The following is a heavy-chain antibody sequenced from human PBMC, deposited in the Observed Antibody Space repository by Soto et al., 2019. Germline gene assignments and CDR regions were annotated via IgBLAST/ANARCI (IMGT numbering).Heavy chain of an antibody. V-gene: IGHV1-8*02. CDR2: MNPNTGNT. CDR1: GYTFNSYD. J-gene: IGHJ6*02. Sequence: QEQLVQSGAEVKKPGASVKVSCKASGYTFNSYDINWVREATGQGLEWMGWMNPNTGNTDYAQKFHGRVTMTRNTSISTAYMELTSLRSEDTAVYYCSRSNAWQTHYLHHGMDVWGQGTTVTVSS. CDR3: SRSNAWQTHYLHHGMDV. D-gene: IGHD1-26*01.